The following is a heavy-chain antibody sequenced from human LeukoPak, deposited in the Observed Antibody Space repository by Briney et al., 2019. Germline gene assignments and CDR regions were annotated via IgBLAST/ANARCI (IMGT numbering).Heavy chain of an antibody. CDR2: IYHSGST. CDR1: GYSISSGFY. Sequence: PSETLSLTCTVSGYSISSGFYWGWIRQPPGKGLEWIGSIYHSGSTYFNPSLKSRVTISVDTSKNQFSLKLSSVTAADTAVYYCARGTTPGYSGHGGALDAFDIWGQGTVVTVSS. D-gene: IGHD5-12*01. CDR3: ARGTTPGYSGHGGALDAFDI. V-gene: IGHV4-38-2*02. J-gene: IGHJ3*02.